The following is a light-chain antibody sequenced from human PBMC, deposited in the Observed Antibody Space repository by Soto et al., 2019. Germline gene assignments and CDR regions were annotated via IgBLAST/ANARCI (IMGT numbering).Light chain of an antibody. J-gene: IGKJ2*01. CDR1: QSVSSSY. V-gene: IGKV3-20*01. CDR3: QHYGRSPPYT. CDR2: GAS. Sequence: EIVLTQSPGTLSLSPGERATLSCRASQSVSSSYLSWFQQRPGQAPRLLIYGASSRATDIPDRFSGSGSGTDFTLTISRLGPEDFAVYYCQHYGRSPPYTFGQGTKLEIK.